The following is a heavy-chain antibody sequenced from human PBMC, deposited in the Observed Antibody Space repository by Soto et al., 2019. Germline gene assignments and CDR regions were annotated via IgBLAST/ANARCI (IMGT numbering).Heavy chain of an antibody. Sequence: SGGSLRLSCAASGFTFSSYAMHWVRQAPGKGLEWVAVISYDGSNKYYADSVKGRFTISRDNSKNTLYLQMNSLRAEDTAVYYCARDFSAFDIWGQGTMVTVSS. CDR1: GFTFSSYA. D-gene: IGHD3-3*01. CDR2: ISYDGSNK. J-gene: IGHJ3*02. CDR3: ARDFSAFDI. V-gene: IGHV3-30-3*01.